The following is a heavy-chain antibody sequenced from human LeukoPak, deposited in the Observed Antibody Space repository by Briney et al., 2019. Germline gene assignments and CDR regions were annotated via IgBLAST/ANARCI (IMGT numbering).Heavy chain of an antibody. V-gene: IGHV4-39*07. D-gene: IGHD3-10*01. CDR1: GGSISSSSYY. CDR3: ATVAVIRGVTYFDY. Sequence: SETLSLTCTVSGGSISSSSYYWGWIRQPPGKGREWNGSIYYSGSTYYNPSLESRVTISVDTSKNQFSLKLRSVTAADAAVYYCATVAVIRGVTYFDYWGQGTLVTVSS. CDR2: IYYSGST. J-gene: IGHJ4*02.